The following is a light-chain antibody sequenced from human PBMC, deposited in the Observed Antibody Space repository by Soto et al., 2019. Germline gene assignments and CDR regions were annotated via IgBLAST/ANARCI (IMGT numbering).Light chain of an antibody. J-gene: IGKJ4*01. Sequence: ENVLTQSPGTLSLSPGERATLSCRASQSVRSTYLAWYQQKPGQTPRLLIYDISNRATGIPDRFSGSGSGTDFTLPFSRLEPEVFAVYYCQKYSSYPLPLGGGTKVEIK. CDR2: DIS. V-gene: IGKV3-20*01. CDR3: QKYSSYPLP. CDR1: QSVRSTY.